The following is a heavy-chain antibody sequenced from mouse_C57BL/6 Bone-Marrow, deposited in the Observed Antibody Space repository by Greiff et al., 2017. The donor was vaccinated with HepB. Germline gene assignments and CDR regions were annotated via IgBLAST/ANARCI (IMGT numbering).Heavy chain of an antibody. CDR1: GYTFTSYW. J-gene: IGHJ3*01. D-gene: IGHD1-3*01. Sequence: QVHVKQPGTELVKPGASVKLSCKASGYTFTSYWMHWVKQRPGQGLEWIGNINPSNGGTNYNEKFKSKATLTVDKSSSTAYMQLSSLTSEDSAVYYCARRGIYLKTWFAYWGQGTLVTVSA. V-gene: IGHV1-53*01. CDR3: ARRGIYLKTWFAY. CDR2: INPSNGGT.